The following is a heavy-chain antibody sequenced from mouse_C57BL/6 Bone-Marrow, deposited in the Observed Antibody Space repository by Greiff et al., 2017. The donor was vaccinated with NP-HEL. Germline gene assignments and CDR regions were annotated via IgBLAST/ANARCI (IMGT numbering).Heavy chain of an antibody. CDR2: IWRGGST. V-gene: IGHV2-5*01. J-gene: IGHJ4*01. Sequence: VHLVESGPGLVQPSQSLSITCTVSGFSLTSYGVHWVRQSPGKGLEWLGVIWRGGSTDYNAAFMSRLSITKDNSKSQVFFKINSLQADDTAIYYCAKKNRYYAMDYWGQGTSVTVSS. CDR1: GFSLTSYG. CDR3: AKKNRYYAMDY.